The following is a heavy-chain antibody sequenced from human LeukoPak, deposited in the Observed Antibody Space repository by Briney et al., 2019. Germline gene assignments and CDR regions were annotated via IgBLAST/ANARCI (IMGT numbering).Heavy chain of an antibody. CDR2: IYFSGST. CDR1: GGSISSSSYY. J-gene: IGHJ3*02. Sequence: SETLFLTCTVSGGSISSSSYYWGWIRQPPGKGLEWIGSIYFSGSTYYNPSLKSRVTISVDTSKNQFSLTLSSVTAADTAVYYCARVEGWSSSIAFDIWGQGTMVTVSS. CDR3: ARVEGWSSSIAFDI. V-gene: IGHV4-39*07. D-gene: IGHD6-6*01.